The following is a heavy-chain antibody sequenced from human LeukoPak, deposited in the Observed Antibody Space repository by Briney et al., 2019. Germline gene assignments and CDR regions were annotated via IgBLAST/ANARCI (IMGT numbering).Heavy chain of an antibody. CDR2: INPNSGGT. Sequence: ASVKVSCKASGYTFTGYYMHWVRQAPGQGLEWMEWINPNSGGTNYAQKFQGRVTITRDTSISTAYMELSRLRSDDTAVYYCARDPPYYDFWSGYSESYFDYWGQGTLVTVSS. CDR1: GYTFTGYY. CDR3: ARDPPYYDFWSGYSESYFDY. D-gene: IGHD3-3*01. J-gene: IGHJ4*02. V-gene: IGHV1-2*02.